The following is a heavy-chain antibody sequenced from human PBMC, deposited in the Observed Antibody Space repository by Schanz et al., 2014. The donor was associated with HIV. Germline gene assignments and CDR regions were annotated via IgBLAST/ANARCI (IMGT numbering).Heavy chain of an antibody. Sequence: GQLVESGGGVVQPGRSLRLPCAASFFTFSRSFLPFFLPFPGKGLEWVAVIWFDGSNKYYGDSVKGRFTIARDNSKNTLYLQMNSLRVEDTAVYHCVRDQSLWGSGYTYFDHWGQGTQVTVSS. CDR1: FFTFSRSF. CDR3: VRDQSLWGSGYTYFDH. J-gene: IGHJ4*02. V-gene: IGHV3-33*01. CDR2: IWFDGSNK. D-gene: IGHD5-12*01.